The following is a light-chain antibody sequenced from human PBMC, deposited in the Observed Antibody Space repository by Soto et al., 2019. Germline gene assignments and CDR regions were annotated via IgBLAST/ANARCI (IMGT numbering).Light chain of an antibody. J-gene: IGKJ1*01. V-gene: IGKV1-6*01. Sequence: AIQMTQSPSSLSASVGDRVTITCRASQDIRNELGWYQQKPGKAPKVLIYAASSLQSGVPSRFRGSGSGTDFTLTISSLQPEDCATYYCLQDYNYPRTFGQGTKVEI. CDR1: QDIRNE. CDR3: LQDYNYPRT. CDR2: AAS.